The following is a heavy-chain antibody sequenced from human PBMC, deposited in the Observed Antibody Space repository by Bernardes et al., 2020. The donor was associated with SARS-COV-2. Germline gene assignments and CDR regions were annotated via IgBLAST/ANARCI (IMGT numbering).Heavy chain of an antibody. J-gene: IGHJ6*02. CDR1: GFTFSGYA. Sequence: GGSLRLSCAASGFTFSGYAMPWVRQAPGRGLEWVSGITGDSGNIDYADSVRGRFAVSRDNPKNSLFLQMDSLRAEDTAVYYCANGNMMGGKNYGMDVWGQGATVIVAS. CDR3: ANGNMMGGKNYGMDV. D-gene: IGHD3-16*01. V-gene: IGHV3-23*01. CDR2: ITGDSGNI.